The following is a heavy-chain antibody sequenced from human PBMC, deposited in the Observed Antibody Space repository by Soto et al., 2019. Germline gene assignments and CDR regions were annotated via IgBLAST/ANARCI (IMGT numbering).Heavy chain of an antibody. V-gene: IGHV1-18*04. J-gene: IGHJ6*01. Sequence: ASGKVSCKASGYTFTSYGISWVRQAPGQGPEWMGWISAYNGNTNYAQKLQGRVTMTTDTSTSTAYMELRSLRSDDTAVYYCACPGCHPRPYPSYCMDVPGQGTTVTVSS. CDR2: ISAYNGNT. CDR3: ACPGCHPRPYPSYCMDV. CDR1: GYTFTSYG.